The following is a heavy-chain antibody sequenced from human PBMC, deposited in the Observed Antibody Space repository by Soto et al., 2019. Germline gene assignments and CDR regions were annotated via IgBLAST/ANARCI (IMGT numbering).Heavy chain of an antibody. Sequence: QVQLVESGGGVVQPGRSLRLSCAASGFTFSNYGMHWVRQAPGKGLGWVAVISYHVSDKYYADSVKGRFTISRDNSKNTLYLQMDSLRAEDTAVYYCAKDHLTTTVTTVGYWGQGTLVTVSS. V-gene: IGHV3-30*18. CDR3: AKDHLTTTVTTVGY. CDR1: GFTFSNYG. D-gene: IGHD4-17*01. J-gene: IGHJ4*02. CDR2: ISYHVSDK.